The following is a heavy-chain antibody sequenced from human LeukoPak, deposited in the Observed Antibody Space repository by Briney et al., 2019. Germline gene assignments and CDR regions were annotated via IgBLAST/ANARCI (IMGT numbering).Heavy chain of an antibody. V-gene: IGHV1-2*02. J-gene: IGHJ4*02. CDR2: INPNRGDT. D-gene: IGHD3-10*01. CDR3: ARARYRLAENYIDY. Sequence: ASVNVSCKASGYIFTGYYMHWVRQAPGQGLKWMGWINPNRGDTNYAQKFQGRVTMTRDTSISTAYIDLTRLRSDDTAAYYCARARYRLAENYIDYWGQGTLVTVSS. CDR1: GYIFTGYY.